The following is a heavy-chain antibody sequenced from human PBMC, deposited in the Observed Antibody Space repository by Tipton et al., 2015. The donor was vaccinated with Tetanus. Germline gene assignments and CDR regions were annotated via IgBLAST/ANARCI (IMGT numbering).Heavy chain of an antibody. J-gene: IGHJ4*02. CDR2: IFSTGRT. CDR1: GDSMTDFY. CDR3: ARTTRRWLHPDF. V-gene: IGHV4-59*01. D-gene: IGHD5-24*01. Sequence: TLSLTCNASGDSMTDFYWSWIRQAPGKGLEWIAYIFSTGRTQYNPSLKSRVTISIDTAKNQFSLHLSSVTAADTAIYYCARTTRRWLHPDFWGQGTLVTVSA.